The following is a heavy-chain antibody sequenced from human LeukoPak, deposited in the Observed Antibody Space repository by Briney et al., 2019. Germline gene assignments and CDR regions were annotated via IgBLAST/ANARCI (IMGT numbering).Heavy chain of an antibody. J-gene: IGHJ3*02. CDR3: ARLGGCSSTSCYRGAFDI. Sequence: ASVKVSCKASGYTFTSYDINWVRQATGQGLEWMGWMNPNSGNTGYAQKFQGRVTITRNTSISTAYMELSSLRSEDTAVYYCARLGGCSSTSCYRGAFDIWGQGTMVTVSS. V-gene: IGHV1-8*03. CDR2: MNPNSGNT. CDR1: GYTFTSYD. D-gene: IGHD2-2*01.